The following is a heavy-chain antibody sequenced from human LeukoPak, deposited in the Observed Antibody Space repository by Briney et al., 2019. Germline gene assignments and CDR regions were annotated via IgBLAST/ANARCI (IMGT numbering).Heavy chain of an antibody. CDR3: ARGSYYYYLDV. J-gene: IGHJ6*03. CDR1: GGSIVSYY. V-gene: IGHV4-59*01. CDR2: IYYSGST. D-gene: IGHD3-10*01. Sequence: SQTLSLTCTVSGGSIVSYYWSWIRQPPGKGLEWIGYIYYSGSTSHNPSLKSRVTISVDRSENQFSLKLSSVTAADTAVYYCARGSYYYYLDVWGKGTTVTVSS.